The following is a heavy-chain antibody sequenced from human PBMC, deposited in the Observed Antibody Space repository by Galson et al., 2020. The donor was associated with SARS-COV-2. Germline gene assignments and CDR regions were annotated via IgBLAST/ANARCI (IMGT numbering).Heavy chain of an antibody. CDR2: IDWDGDK. J-gene: IGHJ4*02. Sequence: ESGPTLVKPTQTLTLTCTFSGFSLTTSGMCVNWIRQPPGKALEWLARIDWDGDKYYSTSLKTRLTISKDTSKNQVVLTMTDVDPVDTATYYGARIDSSGCRGNYWGQGTPVTVSS. D-gene: IGHD6-19*01. CDR3: ARIDSSGCRGNY. V-gene: IGHV2-70*11. CDR1: GFSLTTSGMC.